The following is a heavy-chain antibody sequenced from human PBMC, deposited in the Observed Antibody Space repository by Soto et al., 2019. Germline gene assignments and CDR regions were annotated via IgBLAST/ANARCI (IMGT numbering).Heavy chain of an antibody. V-gene: IGHV3-64D*06. J-gene: IGHJ4*02. CDR3: VKVSGYCTGGSCFSYFDY. CDR1: GFTFSHHS. Sequence: GGSLRLSCSVSGFTFSHHSLYWVRQAPGKGLRYVSTISGNGGNTHYAASVRGRFTISRDNPKNTVFLQMSGLGVADSAVYYCVKVSGYCTGGSCFSYFDYWGQGALVTVSS. CDR2: ISGNGGNT. D-gene: IGHD2-15*01.